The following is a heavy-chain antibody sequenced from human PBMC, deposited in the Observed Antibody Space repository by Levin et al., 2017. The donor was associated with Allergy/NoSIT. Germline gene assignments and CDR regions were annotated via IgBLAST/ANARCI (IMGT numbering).Heavy chain of an antibody. Sequence: SVKVSCKASGGTFSSYAISWVRQAPGQGLEWMGGIIPIFGTANYAQKFQGRVTITADESTSTAYMELSSLRSEDTAVYYCASYDPSAAEYFQHWGQGTLVTVSS. CDR3: ASYDPSAAEYFQH. D-gene: IGHD3-22*01. V-gene: IGHV1-69*13. J-gene: IGHJ1*01. CDR1: GGTFSSYA. CDR2: IIPIFGTA.